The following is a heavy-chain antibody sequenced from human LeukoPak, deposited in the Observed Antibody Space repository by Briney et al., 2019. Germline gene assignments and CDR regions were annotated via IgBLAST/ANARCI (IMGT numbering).Heavy chain of an antibody. CDR3: ARGGGYYYYYGMDV. V-gene: IGHV3-53*01. CDR1: GFTVSSNY. Sequence: GGSLRLSCAASGFTVSSNYMSWVRQAPGKGLEWVSVIYSGGSTYYADSVKGRFTISRDNSKNTLYLQMNSLRAEDTAVYYCARGGGYYYYYGMDVWGQGTMVTVSS. CDR2: IYSGGST. J-gene: IGHJ6*02. D-gene: IGHD3-16*01.